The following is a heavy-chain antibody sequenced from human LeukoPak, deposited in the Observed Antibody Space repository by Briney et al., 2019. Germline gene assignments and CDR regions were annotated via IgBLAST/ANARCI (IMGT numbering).Heavy chain of an antibody. J-gene: IGHJ4*02. CDR1: GYTFTSYG. D-gene: IGHD5-12*01. Sequence: ASVKVSCKASGYTFTSYGISWVRQAPGQGLEWKGWISAYNGNTNYAQKLQGRVTMTTDTSTSTAYVELRSLRSDDTAVYYCARAGTEWLQPGANGGYYFDYWGQGTLVTVSS. CDR3: ARAGTEWLQPGANGGYYFDY. CDR2: ISAYNGNT. V-gene: IGHV1-18*01.